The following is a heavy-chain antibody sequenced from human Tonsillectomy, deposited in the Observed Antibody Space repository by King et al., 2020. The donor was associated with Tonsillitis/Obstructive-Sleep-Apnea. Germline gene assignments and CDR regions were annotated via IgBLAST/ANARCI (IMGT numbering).Heavy chain of an antibody. Sequence: HVQLQESGPGLVKPSETLSLTCTVSGGSISRYYWSWIRQPPGKGLEWIGYIYYSGSTNYHPSLKSRVTISVDTSKNQFSLKLSSVTAADTAVYYCARGSDYYGSGSYSTYYYMDVWGKGTTVTVSS. J-gene: IGHJ6*03. CDR1: GGSISRYY. CDR2: IYYSGST. CDR3: ARGSDYYGSGSYSTYYYMDV. D-gene: IGHD3-10*01. V-gene: IGHV4-59*01.